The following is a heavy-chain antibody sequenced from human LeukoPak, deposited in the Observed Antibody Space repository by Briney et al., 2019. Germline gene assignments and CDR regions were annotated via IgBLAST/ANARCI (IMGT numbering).Heavy chain of an antibody. CDR2: IKQDGSAK. D-gene: IGHD3-22*01. J-gene: IGHJ5*02. V-gene: IGHV3-7*01. Sequence: GSLRLSCAASGFTLFTYWMSWVRQAPGKGLEWVANIKQDGSAKYYVDSVAGRFTISRDNAKNTLNLQMNSLRAEDTAVYYCARDLGQYYDTSDNWFDPWGQGTLVTVSS. CDR3: ARDLGQYYDTSDNWFDP. CDR1: GFTLFTYW.